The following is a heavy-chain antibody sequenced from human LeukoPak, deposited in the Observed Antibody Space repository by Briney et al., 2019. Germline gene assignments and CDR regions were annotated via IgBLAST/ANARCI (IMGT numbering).Heavy chain of an antibody. CDR1: GGSISIYY. CDR3: ARDHDSSGYYYSYAFDI. V-gene: IGHV4-4*07. CDR2: IYTSGST. Sequence: SETLSLTCTVSGGSISIYYWSWIRQPAGKGLEWIGRIYTSGSTNYNPSLKSRVTMLVDTSKNQFSLKLSSVTAADTAVYYCARDHDSSGYYYSYAFDIWGQGTMVTVSS. J-gene: IGHJ3*02. D-gene: IGHD3-22*01.